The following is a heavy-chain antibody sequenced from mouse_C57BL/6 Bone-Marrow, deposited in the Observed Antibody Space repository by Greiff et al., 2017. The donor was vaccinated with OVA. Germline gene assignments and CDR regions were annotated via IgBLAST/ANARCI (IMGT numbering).Heavy chain of an antibody. Sequence: VQLVESGGGLVQPKGSLKLSCAASGFSFNTYAMNWVRQAPGKGLEWVARIRSKSNNYATYYADSVKDRFTISRDDSERMLNLQRNNMKTEDTAMYYCVRHLITGVFDYWGQGTTLTVSS. CDR1: GFSFNTYA. V-gene: IGHV10-1*01. CDR3: VRHLITGVFDY. J-gene: IGHJ2*01. CDR2: IRSKSNNYAT. D-gene: IGHD4-1*01.